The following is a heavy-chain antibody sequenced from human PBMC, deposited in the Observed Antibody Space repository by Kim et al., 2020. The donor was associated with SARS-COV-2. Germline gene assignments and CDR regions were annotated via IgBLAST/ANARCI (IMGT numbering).Heavy chain of an antibody. J-gene: IGHJ4*02. CDR2: IYYSGST. CDR3: ARPTAGTDLDY. Sequence: SETLSLTCTVSGGSISSSSYYWGWIRQPPGKGLEWIGSIYYSGSTYYNPSLKSRVTISVDTSKNQFSLKLSSVTAADTAVYYCARPTAGTDLDYWGQGTLVTVSS. CDR1: GGSISSSSYY. D-gene: IGHD6-13*01. V-gene: IGHV4-39*01.